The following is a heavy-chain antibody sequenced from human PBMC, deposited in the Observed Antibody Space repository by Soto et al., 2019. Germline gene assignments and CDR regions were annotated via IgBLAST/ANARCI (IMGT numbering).Heavy chain of an antibody. CDR2: ISSSSSYI. V-gene: IGHV3-21*01. CDR1: VFTFISYS. J-gene: IGHJ4*02. D-gene: IGHD5-18*01. Sequence: GWSLRLACASSVFTFISYSMNWVRQAPGKGLEWVSSISSSSSYIYYADSVKGRFTISRDNAKNSLYLQMNSLRAEDTAVYYCARSRGYSYGYSDYWGQGTLVTVSS. CDR3: ARSRGYSYGYSDY.